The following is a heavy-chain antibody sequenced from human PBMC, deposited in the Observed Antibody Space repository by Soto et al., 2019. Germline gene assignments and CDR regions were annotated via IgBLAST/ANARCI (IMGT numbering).Heavy chain of an antibody. J-gene: IGHJ5*02. V-gene: IGHV1-18*01. CDR2: INVYNGNT. Sequence: QVQLVQSGGEVKKPGASVKVSCKASGYTFTNYGISWVRQAPGQGLEWMGWINVYNGNTKYAQKVQGRVTMTTDTSTSPAYRELRSLRPDATAVYYCARGVGSGSYYNQYNWFDPWGQGTLVTVSS. D-gene: IGHD3-10*01. CDR1: GYTFTNYG. CDR3: ARGVGSGSYYNQYNWFDP.